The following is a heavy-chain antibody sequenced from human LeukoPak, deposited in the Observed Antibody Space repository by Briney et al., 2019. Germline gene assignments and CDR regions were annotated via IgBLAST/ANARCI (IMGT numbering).Heavy chain of an antibody. D-gene: IGHD1-26*01. CDR3: AREGYSGSYSDAFDI. V-gene: IGHV3-30*02. Sequence: PGGSLRLSCAASGFTFSSYGMPWVPQAPGKGLEWVAFIRYDGSTKYYADSVKGRFTISRDNSRNTLYLQMNSLRAEDTAVYYCAREGYSGSYSDAFDIWGQGTMVTVSS. J-gene: IGHJ3*02. CDR2: IRYDGSTK. CDR1: GFTFSSYG.